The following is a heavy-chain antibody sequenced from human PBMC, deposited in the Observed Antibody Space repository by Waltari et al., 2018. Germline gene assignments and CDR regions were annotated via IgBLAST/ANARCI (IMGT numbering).Heavy chain of an antibody. CDR1: GYTLTELS. D-gene: IGHD6-19*01. CDR2: CDPEDGET. CDR3: ATRMEYSSGWPLDY. J-gene: IGHJ4*02. Sequence: QVQLVQSGAEVKKPGASVKVSCTVSGYTLTELSMHWVRQAPGKGLEWMGGCDPEDGETIYAQKFQGRGTMTEDTSTDTAYMELSSLRSEDTAVYYCATRMEYSSGWPLDYWGQGTLVTVSS. V-gene: IGHV1-24*01.